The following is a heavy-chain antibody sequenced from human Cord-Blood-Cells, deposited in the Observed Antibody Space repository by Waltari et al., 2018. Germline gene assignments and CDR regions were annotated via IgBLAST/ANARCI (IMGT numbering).Heavy chain of an antibody. CDR2: ISYDGSNK. D-gene: IGHD2-2*02. CDR3: AKGALGYCSSTSCYMDY. V-gene: IGHV3-30*18. Sequence: QVQLVESGGGVVQPGRSLRLSCAGSGFTFSSYGMHWVRQAPGKGLEWVAVISYDGSNKYYADSVKGRFTISRDNSKNTLYLQMNSLRAEDTTVYYCAKGALGYCSSTSCYMDYWGQGTLVTVSS. CDR1: GFTFSSYG. J-gene: IGHJ4*02.